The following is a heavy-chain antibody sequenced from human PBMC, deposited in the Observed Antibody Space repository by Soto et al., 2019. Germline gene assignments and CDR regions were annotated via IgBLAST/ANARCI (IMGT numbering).Heavy chain of an antibody. CDR2: IKDSGDST. D-gene: IGHD3-3*02. CDR3: AKYVSVLAP. Sequence: GGSLRLSCAASGFTFSSYGMTWVRQAPGKGLEWVSSIKDSGDSTYYADSVKGRFTISRDNSKNTLYLQMNSLRAEDTAVYYCAKYVSVLAPWGQGTLVNVSS. CDR1: GFTFSSYG. J-gene: IGHJ5*02. V-gene: IGHV3-23*01.